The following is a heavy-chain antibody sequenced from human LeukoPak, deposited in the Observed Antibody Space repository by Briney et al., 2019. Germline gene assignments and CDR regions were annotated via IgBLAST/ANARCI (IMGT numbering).Heavy chain of an antibody. D-gene: IGHD1-14*01. V-gene: IGHV3-74*01. CDR1: GFTFSSYW. Sequence: QPGGSLRLSCAASGFTFSSYWMHWVRQAPGEGLVWVSRIKSDGSVTWYADSVKGRFTISRDNAKNMSYLQMNSLRDEDTAVYFCARDHDAVGTTIDHWGQGTLVTVSS. J-gene: IGHJ4*02. CDR2: IKSDGSVT. CDR3: ARDHDAVGTTIDH.